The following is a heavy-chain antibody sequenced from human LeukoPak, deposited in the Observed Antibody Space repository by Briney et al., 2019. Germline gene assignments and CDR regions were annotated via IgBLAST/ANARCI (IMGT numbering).Heavy chain of an antibody. V-gene: IGHV3-48*01. CDR2: ISGGGEAI. J-gene: IGHJ3*02. CDR1: GFNFNNHN. Sequence: GGSLRLSCAASGFNFNNHNMNWVRQAPGKGLEWVSYISGGGEAIFYADSVQGRFTISRDNSKNTLYLQMNSLRAEDTAVYYCARVQTKTAFDIWGQGTMVTVSS. D-gene: IGHD1-1*01. CDR3: ARVQTKTAFDI.